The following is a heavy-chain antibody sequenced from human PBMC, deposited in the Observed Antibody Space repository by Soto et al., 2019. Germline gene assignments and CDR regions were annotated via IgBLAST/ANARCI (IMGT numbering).Heavy chain of an antibody. J-gene: IGHJ4*02. CDR1: GYTLTSYA. V-gene: IGHV1-3*01. Sequence: ASVKVSCKASGYTLTSYAIHWVRQAPGQRLEWMGWINAGNGNTKYSQKFQGRVTITRDTSASTAYMELSSLRSEDTAVYYCARVGCSGGSCYSVDYWGQGTLVTSPQ. D-gene: IGHD2-15*01. CDR3: ARVGCSGGSCYSVDY. CDR2: INAGNGNT.